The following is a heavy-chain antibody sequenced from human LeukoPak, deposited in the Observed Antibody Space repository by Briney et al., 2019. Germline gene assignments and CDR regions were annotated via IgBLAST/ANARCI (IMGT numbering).Heavy chain of an antibody. D-gene: IGHD6-6*01. J-gene: IGHJ4*02. CDR1: AFTFSSYG. Sequence: GGSLRLSCAASAFTFSSYGMHWVRQAPGKGLEWVAFIRYDGSNKYYADSVKGRFTISRDNSKNTLYLQMNSLRAEDTAVYYCAKDVVTYSSSVPDYWGRGTLVTVSS. V-gene: IGHV3-30*02. CDR2: IRYDGSNK. CDR3: AKDVVTYSSSVPDY.